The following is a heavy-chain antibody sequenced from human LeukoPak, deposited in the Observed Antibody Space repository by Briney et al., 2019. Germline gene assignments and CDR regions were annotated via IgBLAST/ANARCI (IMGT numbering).Heavy chain of an antibody. J-gene: IGHJ4*02. CDR1: GGTFSSYA. CDR3: ARESYDSSGYYHY. Sequence: SVKVSCKASGGTFSSYAISWVRQAPGQGLEWMGRIIPILGIANYAQKFQGRVTITADKSTSTAYMELSSLRSEDTAVYYCARESYDSSGYYHYWGQGTLVTVSS. V-gene: IGHV1-69*04. CDR2: IIPILGIA. D-gene: IGHD3-22*01.